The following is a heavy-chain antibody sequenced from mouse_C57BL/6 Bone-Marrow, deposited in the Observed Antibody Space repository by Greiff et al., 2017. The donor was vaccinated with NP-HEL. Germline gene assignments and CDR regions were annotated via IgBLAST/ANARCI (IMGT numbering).Heavy chain of an antibody. D-gene: IGHD2-5*01. CDR3: TRASAYYSNVYAMDY. J-gene: IGHJ4*01. Sequence: VQLQQSGAELVRPGASVTLSCKASGYTFTDYEMHWVKQTPVHGLEWIGAIDPETGGTASNQKFKGKAILTADKSSSTAYMELRSLTSEDSAVYYCTRASAYYSNVYAMDYWGQGTSVTVSS. CDR2: IDPETGGT. V-gene: IGHV1-15*01. CDR1: GYTFTDYE.